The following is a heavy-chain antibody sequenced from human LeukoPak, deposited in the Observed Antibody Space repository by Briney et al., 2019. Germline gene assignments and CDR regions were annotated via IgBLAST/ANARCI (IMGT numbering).Heavy chain of an antibody. D-gene: IGHD2-2*01. J-gene: IGHJ4*02. V-gene: IGHV3-48*01. CDR3: ATIVVVPAAMGNSVDY. CDR1: GFTFSSYS. CDR2: ISSSSSTI. Sequence: GGSLRLSCAASGFTFSSYSMNWDRQAPGKGLEWVSYISSSSSTIYYADSVKGRFTISRDNAKNSLYLQMNSLRAEDTAVYYCATIVVVPAAMGNSVDYWGQGTLVTVSS.